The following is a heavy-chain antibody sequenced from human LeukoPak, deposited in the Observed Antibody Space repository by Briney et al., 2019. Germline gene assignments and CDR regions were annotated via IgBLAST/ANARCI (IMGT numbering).Heavy chain of an antibody. Sequence: GGSLRLSCAASGFTFSSYAMSWVRQAPGKGLEWVSAISGSGGSTYYADSVKGRFTISRDNSKNTLYLQMNSLRAEDTAVYYCAKGIAAAGTRSMAFDIWGQGTMVTVSS. J-gene: IGHJ3*02. V-gene: IGHV3-23*01. CDR3: AKGIAAAGTRSMAFDI. D-gene: IGHD6-13*01. CDR1: GFTFSSYA. CDR2: ISGSGGST.